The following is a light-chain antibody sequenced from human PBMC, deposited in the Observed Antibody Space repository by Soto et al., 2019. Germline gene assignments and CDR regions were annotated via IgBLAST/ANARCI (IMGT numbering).Light chain of an antibody. CDR1: SSNIGSHT. V-gene: IGLV1-44*01. Sequence: QSVLTQPYSVSGTPGQRVTISCSGSSSNIGSHTLNWYQHLPGTAPNLLIYSDKQRPSGVPDRFSGSTSGTSASLAISGLQSEDEADYYCAAWDDSLNAAVFGGGTKLTVL. CDR3: AAWDDSLNAAV. J-gene: IGLJ2*01. CDR2: SDK.